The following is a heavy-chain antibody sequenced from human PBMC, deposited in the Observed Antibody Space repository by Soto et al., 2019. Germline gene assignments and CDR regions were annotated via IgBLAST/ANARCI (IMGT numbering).Heavy chain of an antibody. Sequence: GGSLRLSCAASGFTFSDHYMDWVRQVPGKGLEWVGRIKNRANSYYIDYAASVKGRFTVSRDDSKNSLYLQMNSLKTEDTAVYYCARIKLEPQKYFDFWGRGTLVSGSS. V-gene: IGHV3-72*01. CDR2: IKNRANSYYI. J-gene: IGHJ2*01. CDR1: GFTFSDHY. CDR3: ARIKLEPQKYFDF. D-gene: IGHD3-3*02.